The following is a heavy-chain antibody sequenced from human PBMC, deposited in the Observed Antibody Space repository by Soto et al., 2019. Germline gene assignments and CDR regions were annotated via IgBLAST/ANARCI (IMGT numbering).Heavy chain of an antibody. Sequence: PSETLSLTCTVSGGSISSGDYYWSWIRQPPGKGLEWIGYIYYSGSTYYNPSLKSRVTISVDTSKNQFSLKLSSVTAADTAVYYCARVRGVIMGYFDYWGQGTLVTVSS. J-gene: IGHJ4*02. CDR2: IYYSGST. V-gene: IGHV4-30-4*01. CDR1: GGSISSGDYY. CDR3: ARVRGVIMGYFDY. D-gene: IGHD3-10*01.